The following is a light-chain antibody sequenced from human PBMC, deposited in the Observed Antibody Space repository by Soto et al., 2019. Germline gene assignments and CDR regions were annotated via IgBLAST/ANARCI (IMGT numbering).Light chain of an antibody. J-gene: IGKJ1*01. Sequence: DIQMTQSPSTLSASVGDRVTITCRASQSVDTWLAWYQQKPGKAPNLLIYKASTLESGVPSRFSGSQSGTKFTLTISSPEPVDFASYYCHNSSNYWKPFGHGTRVE. V-gene: IGKV1-5*03. CDR3: HNSSNYWKP. CDR2: KAS. CDR1: QSVDTW.